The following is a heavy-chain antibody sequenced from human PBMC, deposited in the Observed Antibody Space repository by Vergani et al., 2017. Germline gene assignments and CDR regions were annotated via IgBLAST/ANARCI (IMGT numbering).Heavy chain of an antibody. CDR1: GFTFSSYA. V-gene: IGHV3-30-3*01. J-gene: IGHJ4*02. Sequence: VQLVESGGGLVQPGRSLRLSCAASGFTFSSYAMHWVRQAPGKGLEWVAVISYDGSNKYYADSVKGRFTISRDNSKNTLYLQMNSLRAEDTAVYYCAREMLGSHNYFDYWGQGTLVTVSS. CDR3: AREMLGSHNYFDY. CDR2: ISYDGSNK. D-gene: IGHD3-10*02.